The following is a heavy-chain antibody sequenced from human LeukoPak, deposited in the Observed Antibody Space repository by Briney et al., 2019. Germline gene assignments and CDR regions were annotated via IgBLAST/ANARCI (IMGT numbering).Heavy chain of an antibody. J-gene: IGHJ4*02. Sequence: GGSLRLSCAASGFTFSSYSMNWVRRAPGKGLEWVSSISSSSSYIYYADSVKGRFTISRDNAKNSLYLQMNSLRAEDTAVYYCARDRGYDSEGGATFWGQGTLVTVSS. CDR2: ISSSSSYI. D-gene: IGHD5-12*01. V-gene: IGHV3-21*01. CDR3: ARDRGYDSEGGATF. CDR1: GFTFSSYS.